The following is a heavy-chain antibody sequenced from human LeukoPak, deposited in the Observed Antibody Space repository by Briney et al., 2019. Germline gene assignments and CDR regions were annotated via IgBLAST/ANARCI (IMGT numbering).Heavy chain of an antibody. J-gene: IGHJ4*02. V-gene: IGHV3-7*03. CDR2: INQDGSEK. CDR3: AKGAQWLVQGGYFDY. D-gene: IGHD6-19*01. CDR1: GFTFSSYW. Sequence: GGSLRLSCAASGFTFSSYWMSWVRQPPGKGLEWVANINQDGSEKYYVDSVTGRFTISRDNAKNSLYLQRNSLRAEDTAVYYWAKGAQWLVQGGYFDYWGQGTLVTVSS.